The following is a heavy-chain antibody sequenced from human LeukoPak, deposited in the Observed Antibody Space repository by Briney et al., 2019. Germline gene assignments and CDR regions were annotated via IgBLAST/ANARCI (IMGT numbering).Heavy chain of an antibody. V-gene: IGHV4-39*07. CDR2: IYYSGST. Sequence: PSETLSLTCTVSDGSISSSYYYWGWIRQPPGTGLEWIGNIYYSGSTYYTPSLESRVTISVDTSKNQFSLKLRSVTAADTAVYYCTREVNYYGSGSYCIIDYWGQGTLVTVSS. CDR3: TREVNYYGSGSYCIIDY. CDR1: DGSISSSYYY. J-gene: IGHJ4*02. D-gene: IGHD3-10*01.